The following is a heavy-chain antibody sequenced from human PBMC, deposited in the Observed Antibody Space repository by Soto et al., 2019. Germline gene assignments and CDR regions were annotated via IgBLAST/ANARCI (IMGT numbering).Heavy chain of an antibody. V-gene: IGHV1-69*05. Sequence: SVKVSCKASGGTFSSYAISWVRQAPGQGLEWMGGIIPINGTTNYAQKFQGRVTMTTDTSTSTAYMELRSLRSDDTAVYYCARDSSSSSPNFDYWAREPWSPSPQ. CDR2: IIPINGTT. D-gene: IGHD6-6*01. CDR1: GGTFSSYA. J-gene: IGHJ4*02. CDR3: ARDSSSSSPNFDY.